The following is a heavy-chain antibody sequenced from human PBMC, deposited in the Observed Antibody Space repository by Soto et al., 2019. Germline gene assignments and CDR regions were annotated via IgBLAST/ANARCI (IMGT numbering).Heavy chain of an antibody. CDR3: ATWHEREHAYDV. D-gene: IGHD1-1*01. V-gene: IGHV3-53*01. CDR1: GLTLSGKKY. J-gene: IGHJ3*01. Sequence: PGGSLRLSCAASGLTLSGKKYVAWVRQAPGKGLEWVSALYDVDGSFYADSVKGRFTTSSDSSKTTVYLQMNGLRPDDTAVYYCATWHEREHAYDVWGQGTTVTVSS. CDR2: LYDVDGS.